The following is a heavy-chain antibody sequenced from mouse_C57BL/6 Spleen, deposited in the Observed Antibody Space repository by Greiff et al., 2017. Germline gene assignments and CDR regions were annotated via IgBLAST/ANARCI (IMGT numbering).Heavy chain of an antibody. CDR2: IDPENGDT. D-gene: IGHD2-2*01. Sequence: VQLQQSGAELVRPGASVKLSCTASGFNIKDDYMHWVKQRPEQGLEWIGWIDPENGDTEYASKFQGKATITADTSSNTAYLQLSSLTSEDTAVYYCTKGYDENAMDYWGQGTSVTVSS. V-gene: IGHV14-4*01. CDR3: TKGYDENAMDY. J-gene: IGHJ4*01. CDR1: GFNIKDDY.